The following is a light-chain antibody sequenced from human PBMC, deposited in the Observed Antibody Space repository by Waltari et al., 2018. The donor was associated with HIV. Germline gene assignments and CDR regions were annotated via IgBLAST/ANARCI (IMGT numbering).Light chain of an antibody. V-gene: IGLV1-51*01. CDR1: RSNIGNNY. J-gene: IGLJ3*02. Sequence: QSVLTQPPSVSAAPGQKVTIPCSGSRSNIGNNYVSWYQQFPGTAPKLLIYDNNKRPSGIPDRFSGSKSGTSATLGITGLQTGDEADYYCGTWDSSLRVLGGGTKLTVL. CDR3: GTWDSSLRV. CDR2: DNN.